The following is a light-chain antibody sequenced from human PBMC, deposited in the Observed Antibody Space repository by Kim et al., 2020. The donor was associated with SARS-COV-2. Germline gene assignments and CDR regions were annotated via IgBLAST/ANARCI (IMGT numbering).Light chain of an antibody. Sequence: VSPGQTASITCSGDKLGDKYVCWYQQKPGQSPAPVIFQETKRPSGSPERFSGSKSGNTATLTISGTQPTDEAYYYCQVWDSSTKGVFGGGTRVTVL. CDR2: QET. CDR1: KLGDKY. CDR3: QVWDSSTKGV. V-gene: IGLV3-1*01. J-gene: IGLJ3*02.